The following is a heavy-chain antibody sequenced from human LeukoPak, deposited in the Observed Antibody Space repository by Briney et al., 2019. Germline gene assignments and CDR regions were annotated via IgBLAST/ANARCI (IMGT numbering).Heavy chain of an antibody. CDR1: GFTFGDYW. V-gene: IGHV3-7*01. CDR3: SRGGAINGYYVY. D-gene: IGHD1-26*01. CDR2: IKEDGSEK. J-gene: IGHJ4*02. Sequence: PGGSLRLSCAASGFTFGDYWMSWVRQVPGKGLEWVANIKEDGSEKFYVDSVKGRFTISRDNTESSLSLQMDSLRVEDMAVYFCSRGGAINGYYVYWGQGTLVTVSS.